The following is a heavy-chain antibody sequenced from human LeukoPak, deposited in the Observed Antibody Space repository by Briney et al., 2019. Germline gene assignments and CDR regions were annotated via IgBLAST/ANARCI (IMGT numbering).Heavy chain of an antibody. CDR3: AKEVSSGSLDF. V-gene: IGHV3-30*02. D-gene: IGHD6-19*01. CDR1: GFTFRTYG. J-gene: IGHJ4*02. CDR2: IWSDGGNK. Sequence: GGSLRLSCAASGFTFRTYGMHWVRQAPGKGLGWVALIWSDGGNKYYADSVKGRFTISRDNSKNTLYLQMNSLRPDDTAVYYCAKEVSSGSLDFWGQGTLVTVSS.